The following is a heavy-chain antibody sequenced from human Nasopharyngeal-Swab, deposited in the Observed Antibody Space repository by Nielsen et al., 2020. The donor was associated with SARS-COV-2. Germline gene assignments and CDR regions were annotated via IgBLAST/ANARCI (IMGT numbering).Heavy chain of an antibody. D-gene: IGHD3-3*01. CDR2: INSDGSST. J-gene: IGHJ6*02. CDR3: ARYFPRPLDFWNHLSVSHLLYYYGMDV. Sequence: GESLKISCAASGFTFSSYWMHWVRQAPGKGLVWVSRINSDGSSTSYADSVKGRFTISGDNAKNTLYLQMNSLRAEDTAVYYCARYFPRPLDFWNHLSVSHLLYYYGMDVWGQGTTVTVSS. CDR1: GFTFSSYW. V-gene: IGHV3-74*01.